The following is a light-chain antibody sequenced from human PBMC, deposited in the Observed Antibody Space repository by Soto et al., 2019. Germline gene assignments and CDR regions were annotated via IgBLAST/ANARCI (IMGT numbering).Light chain of an antibody. V-gene: IGKV4-1*01. CDR3: QQYYNTPYT. J-gene: IGKJ2*01. CDR1: QTVFKRPIIRST. Sequence: DIVMTQSPDFLAVSLGERAPSPSKSTQTVFKRPIIRSTLAWYQQRPEQPPRLLIYWASTRQSGVPDRFVGSGSETDFTLTISSLQAGDEAVYHCQQYYNTPYTFGQGTKLEIK. CDR2: WAS.